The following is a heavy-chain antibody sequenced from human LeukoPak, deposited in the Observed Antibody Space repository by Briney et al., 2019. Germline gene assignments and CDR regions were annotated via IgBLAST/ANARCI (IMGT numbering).Heavy chain of an antibody. CDR3: ARGYCSGGSCYSGDAVDI. V-gene: IGHV3-21*01. J-gene: IGHJ3*02. D-gene: IGHD2-15*01. CDR2: ISSSSRYI. CDR1: GFTFSSYS. Sequence: KSGGSLRLSCAASGFTFSSYSMNWVRQAPGKGLEWVSFISSSSRYIYYADSVKGRFTISRDNAKNSLYLQMNSLRAEDTAVYYCARGYCSGGSCYSGDAVDIWGQGTMVTVSS.